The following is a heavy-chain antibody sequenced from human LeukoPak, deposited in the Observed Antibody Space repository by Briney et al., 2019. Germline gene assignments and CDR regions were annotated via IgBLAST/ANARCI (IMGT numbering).Heavy chain of an antibody. J-gene: IGHJ5*02. D-gene: IGHD5-18*01. CDR1: GYTSTDYY. V-gene: IGHV1-2*02. CDR2: INPDTGGT. CDR3: ARDENIQLWLSRFDP. Sequence: ASVKVSCRASGYTSTDYYIHWVRQAPGQGLEWMGWINPDTGGTNYAQKFQGRVTMTRDTSISTAYMELTRLISDDTAVYYCARDENIQLWLSRFDPWGQGTLVTVSS.